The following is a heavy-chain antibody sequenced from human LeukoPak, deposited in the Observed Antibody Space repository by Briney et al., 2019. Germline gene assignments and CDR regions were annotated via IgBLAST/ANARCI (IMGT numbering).Heavy chain of an antibody. CDR2: IQYDGNNK. CDR3: ARDGDTAIRGVNFDY. V-gene: IGHV3-30*02. J-gene: IGHJ4*02. Sequence: GGSLRLSCAASGFTFSGYGMHWVRQAPGKGLEWVAFIQYDGNNKYYADSVKGRFTISRDNSKNTLYLEMNNLIIEDTAVYHCARDGDTAIRGVNFDYWGQGTLVTVSS. CDR1: GFTFSGYG. D-gene: IGHD3-10*01.